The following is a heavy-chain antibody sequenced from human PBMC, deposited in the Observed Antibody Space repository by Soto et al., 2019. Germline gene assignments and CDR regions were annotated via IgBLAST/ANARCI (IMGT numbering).Heavy chain of an antibody. CDR3: EREYSSGWYGDFQN. V-gene: IGHV4-31*03. J-gene: IGHJ1*01. CDR2: VYYSGST. CDR1: GGSISSGGYY. D-gene: IGHD6-19*01. Sequence: PSETLSLTCTVSGGSISSGGYYWSWIRQYPGLGLEWIGAVYYSGSTYYKRPLKSRLTMSVDTSKNQFSLMLTSVTAADTAVYYCEREYSSGWYGDFQNWGQGIPVTGS.